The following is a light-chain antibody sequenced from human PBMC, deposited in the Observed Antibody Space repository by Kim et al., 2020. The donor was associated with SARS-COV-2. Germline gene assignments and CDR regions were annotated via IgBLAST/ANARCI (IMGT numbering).Light chain of an antibody. CDR1: QGITNS. J-gene: IGKJ1*01. CDR2: APS. V-gene: IGKV1-27*01. Sequence: VCVGDRVTIPCRASQGITNSLAWYQQKPGKVPRLLCYAPSALQAGVPSRFSDSGSETDFTHTISSLQPEDVATYYCQKYNSAPWTFGQGAKVDIK. CDR3: QKYNSAPWT.